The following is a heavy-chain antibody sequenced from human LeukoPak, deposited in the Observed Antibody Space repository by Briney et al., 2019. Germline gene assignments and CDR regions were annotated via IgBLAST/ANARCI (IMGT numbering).Heavy chain of an antibody. CDR3: ARDSGYSYGHPFDY. Sequence: PGGSLRLSCAASGFTFRSYLMHWVRQAPGKGLEYVSGINNNGGSTYYADPVKGRFTISGDNSKNTPYLQMGSLRAEDMAVYYCARDSGYSYGHPFDYWGQGTLVTVSS. V-gene: IGHV3-64*02. J-gene: IGHJ4*02. D-gene: IGHD5-18*01. CDR1: GFTFRSYL. CDR2: INNNGGST.